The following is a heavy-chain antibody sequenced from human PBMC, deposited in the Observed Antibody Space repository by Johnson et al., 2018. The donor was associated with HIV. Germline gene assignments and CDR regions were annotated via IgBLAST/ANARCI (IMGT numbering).Heavy chain of an antibody. CDR2: ISGSGSII. V-gene: IGHV3-11*04. CDR3: ARDFTAVYCGGDCYAFDI. Sequence: QLVESGGGVVQPGGSLRLSCAASGFTFRDYHMSWIRQAPGKGVEWLSYISGSGSIIYYADSVKGRVTISRDNAKNSLYLQMNSLRAEDTAVYYCARDFTAVYCGGDCYAFDIWGQGTMVSVSS. CDR1: GFTFRDYH. D-gene: IGHD2-21*02. J-gene: IGHJ3*02.